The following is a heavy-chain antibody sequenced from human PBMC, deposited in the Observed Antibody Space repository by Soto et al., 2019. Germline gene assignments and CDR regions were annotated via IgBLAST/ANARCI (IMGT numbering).Heavy chain of an antibody. CDR2: ISPNSGVT. D-gene: IGHD2-15*01. J-gene: IGHJ4*02. V-gene: IGHV1-2*02. CDR1: GYKFIDYN. CDR3: GRDRFCSGDTCSGSIDY. Sequence: ASVKVSCKTSGYKFIDYNVYWVRQAPGQGLEWMGWISPNSGVTKYDPAFQGRITMTRDTSIGTAYLELSDLRSGDTALYFCGRDRFCSGDTCSGSIDYWRQGTLVTVSS.